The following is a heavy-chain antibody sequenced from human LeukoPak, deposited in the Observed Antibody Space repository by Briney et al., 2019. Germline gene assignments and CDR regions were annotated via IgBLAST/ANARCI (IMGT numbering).Heavy chain of an antibody. V-gene: IGHV4-34*01. Sequence: PSETLSLTCAVYGGSLSGYYWTRIRQPLGKGLEWIGEINHSGSTNYNPSLKSRVTISVDTSNNQFSLKLSSVTAADTAVYYCARRPDLWGRGTLVTVSS. J-gene: IGHJ2*01. CDR2: INHSGST. CDR3: ARRPDL. CDR1: GGSLSGYY.